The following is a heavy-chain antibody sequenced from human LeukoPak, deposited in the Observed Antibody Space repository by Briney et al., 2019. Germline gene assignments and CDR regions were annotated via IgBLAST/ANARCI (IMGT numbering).Heavy chain of an antibody. CDR1: GGTFSSYA. V-gene: IGHV1-69*06. D-gene: IGHD3-10*01. Sequence: SVKVSCKASGGTFSSYAISWVRQAPGQGLEWMGGIIPIFGTANYAQKFQGRVTITADKSSSTAYMELSSLRSEDTAVYYCARDQAVRGVRHMDVWGKGTTVTVSS. CDR2: IIPIFGTA. CDR3: ARDQAVRGVRHMDV. J-gene: IGHJ6*03.